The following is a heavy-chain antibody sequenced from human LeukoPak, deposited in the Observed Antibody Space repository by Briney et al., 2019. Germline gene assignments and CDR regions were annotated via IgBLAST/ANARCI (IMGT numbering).Heavy chain of an antibody. J-gene: IGHJ4*02. Sequence: GGSLRLSSAASGFTFSSYGMHWVRQAPGKGLEWVAFIRYDGSNKYYADSVKGRFTISRDNSKNTLYLQMNSLRAEDTAVYYCAGRSDFWSGYLVLNDYWGQGTLVTVSS. CDR3: AGRSDFWSGYLVLNDY. CDR2: IRYDGSNK. CDR1: GFTFSSYG. V-gene: IGHV3-30*02. D-gene: IGHD3-3*01.